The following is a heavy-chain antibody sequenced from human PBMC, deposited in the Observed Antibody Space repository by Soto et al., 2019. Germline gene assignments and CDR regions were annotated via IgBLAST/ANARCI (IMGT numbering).Heavy chain of an antibody. V-gene: IGHV3-7*01. J-gene: IGHJ5*02. D-gene: IGHD4-4*01. Sequence: EVQLVESGGGLVQPGGSLRLSCTASGFTFSDSWMTWVRQAPGKGLEWVARIKPDESEKKYADSVKGRFSISRDNAKNSMYLQMDRLRGEDTAVYYCVRGGSNYASWGQGTLVTVSS. CDR2: IKPDESEK. CDR3: VRGGSNYAS. CDR1: GFTFSDSW.